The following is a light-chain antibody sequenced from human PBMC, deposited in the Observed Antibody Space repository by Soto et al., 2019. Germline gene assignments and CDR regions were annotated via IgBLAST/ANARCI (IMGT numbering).Light chain of an antibody. V-gene: IGKV3D-20*01. J-gene: IGKJ1*01. CDR2: GAS. CDR3: QQYDNSPAWT. Sequence: EIVLTPSPSTLSLSPWERATLSPGAGQSVSSSYLAWYQQKPGLAPRLLIYGASTRATGIPARFSGSGSGTDFTLTISRLEPEDFAVYYCQQYDNSPAWTFGQGTKVDIK. CDR1: QSVSSSY.